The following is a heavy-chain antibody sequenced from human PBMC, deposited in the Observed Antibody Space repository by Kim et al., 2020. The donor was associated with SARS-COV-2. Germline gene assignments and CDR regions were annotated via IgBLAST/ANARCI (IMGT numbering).Heavy chain of an antibody. Sequence: SVKVSCKASGGTFSSYAISWVRQAPGQGLEWMGGIIPIFGTANYAQKFQGRVTITADESTSTAYMELSSLRSEDTAVYYCASMVWGDGYNYWYYYGMDVWGQGTTVTVSS. CDR2: IIPIFGTA. V-gene: IGHV1-69*13. D-gene: IGHD3-10*01. J-gene: IGHJ6*02. CDR3: ASMVWGDGYNYWYYYGMDV. CDR1: GGTFSSYA.